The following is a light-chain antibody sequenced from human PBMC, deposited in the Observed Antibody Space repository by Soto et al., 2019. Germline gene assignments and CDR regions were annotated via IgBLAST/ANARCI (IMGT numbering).Light chain of an antibody. V-gene: IGKV4-1*01. Sequence: DIVMTQSPDSLAVSLGERATINCKSSQSIFYSSSNKDYLAWYQQKPGQPPKLLIYWASTRESGVPDRFSGSGSGTDFALTIGSLQAEDVAVYYCQQYYGTPLTFGQGTKVEIK. CDR1: QSIFYSSSNKDY. CDR3: QQYYGTPLT. CDR2: WAS. J-gene: IGKJ1*01.